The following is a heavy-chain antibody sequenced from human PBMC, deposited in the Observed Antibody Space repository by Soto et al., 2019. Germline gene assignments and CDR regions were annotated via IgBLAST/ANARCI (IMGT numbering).Heavy chain of an antibody. Sequence: PSETLSLTCTVSGASISTYYWRWIRQPPGKGLEWIGYTYHSGSTNYNPSLKSRVTISVDTSKNQFSLKLNSVTAADTAVYYCARILYYASSGYYSEAYGMDVWGQGTTVTVSS. V-gene: IGHV4-59*01. D-gene: IGHD3-22*01. CDR3: ARILYYASSGYYSEAYGMDV. CDR1: GASISTYY. CDR2: TYHSGST. J-gene: IGHJ6*02.